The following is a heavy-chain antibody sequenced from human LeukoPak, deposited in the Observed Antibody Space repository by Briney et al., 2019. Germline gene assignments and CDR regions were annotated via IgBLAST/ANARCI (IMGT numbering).Heavy chain of an antibody. Sequence: GGSLRLSCAASGFTFDDYAMHWVRQAPGKGLEWVSGISWNSGSIGYADSVKGRFTISRDNAKNSLYLQMNSLRAEDTALYYCTKGRRDYYGSGTFDYWGQGTQVTVSS. J-gene: IGHJ4*02. CDR1: GFTFDDYA. D-gene: IGHD3-10*01. CDR3: TKGRRDYYGSGTFDY. CDR2: ISWNSGSI. V-gene: IGHV3-9*01.